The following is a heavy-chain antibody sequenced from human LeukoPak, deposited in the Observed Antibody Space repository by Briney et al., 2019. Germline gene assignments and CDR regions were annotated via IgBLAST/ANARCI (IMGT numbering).Heavy chain of an antibody. D-gene: IGHD6-19*01. J-gene: IGHJ4*02. Sequence: PSETLSPTYTVSGGSVSSGSYYWGWIRQPPGKGLEWIGSIYYSGSTYYNPSLKSRVTISVDTSKNQFSPKLSSVTAADTAVYYCAVIAGAGTVLDYWGQGTLVTVSS. CDR3: AVIAGAGTVLDY. V-gene: IGHV4-39*07. CDR1: GGSVSSGSYY. CDR2: IYYSGST.